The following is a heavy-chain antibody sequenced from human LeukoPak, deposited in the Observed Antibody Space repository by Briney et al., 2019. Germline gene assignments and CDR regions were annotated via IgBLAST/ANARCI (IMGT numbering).Heavy chain of an antibody. Sequence: SETLSLTCTVYGGSFSGYYWSWIRQPPGKGLEWIGEINYSGSTNYNPSLKSRVTISVDTSKNQFSLKLSSVTAADTAVYYCAREVPYYYDSSGYLYAFDIWGQGTMVTVSS. D-gene: IGHD3-22*01. CDR1: GGSFSGYY. J-gene: IGHJ3*02. V-gene: IGHV4-34*01. CDR2: INYSGST. CDR3: AREVPYYYDSSGYLYAFDI.